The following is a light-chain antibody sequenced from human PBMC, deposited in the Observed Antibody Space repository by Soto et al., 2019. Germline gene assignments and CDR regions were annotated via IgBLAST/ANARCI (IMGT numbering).Light chain of an antibody. CDR3: SSYAGSDNYV. CDR1: SSDVGDHNL. Sequence: SALTQPPSASGSPGQSVTISCTGTSSDVGDHNLVSWYQQYPGKAPKLLIYQVTNRASGVPNRFSGSKSGNTASLTVSGLQAEDEADYYCSSYAGSDNYVFGTGTKLTVL. V-gene: IGLV2-8*01. J-gene: IGLJ1*01. CDR2: QVT.